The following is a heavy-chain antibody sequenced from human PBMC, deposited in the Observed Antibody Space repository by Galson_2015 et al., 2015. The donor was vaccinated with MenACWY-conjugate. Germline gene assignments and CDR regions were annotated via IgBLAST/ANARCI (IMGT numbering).Heavy chain of an antibody. V-gene: IGHV4-38-2*02. CDR1: GYSISSGSF. Sequence: ETLSLTCTVSGYSISSGSFWAWIRQSPGKGLERLGTTHHNGSTYYNPSLENQVTISLDKYKNQDSLRLNSVTAADSAVYYCARRVRRLTKPFDSWGQGLLVTVSS. CDR3: ARRVRRLTKPFDS. J-gene: IGHJ4*02. CDR2: THHNGST. D-gene: IGHD3-10*01.